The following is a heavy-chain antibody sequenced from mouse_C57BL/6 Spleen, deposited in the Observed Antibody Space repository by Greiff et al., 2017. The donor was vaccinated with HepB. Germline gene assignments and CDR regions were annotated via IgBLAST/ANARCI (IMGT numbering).Heavy chain of an antibody. CDR1: GYTSTSYW. D-gene: IGHD3-2*02. Sequence: QVQLKESGAELVKPGASVKMSCKASGYTSTSYWITWVKQRPGQGLEWIGDIYPGSGSTNYNEKFKSKATLTVDTSSSTAYMQRSSLTSEDSAVYYCASAQATDAYRGQGTLVTVSA. J-gene: IGHJ3*01. CDR3: ASAQATDAY. V-gene: IGHV1-55*01. CDR2: IYPGSGST.